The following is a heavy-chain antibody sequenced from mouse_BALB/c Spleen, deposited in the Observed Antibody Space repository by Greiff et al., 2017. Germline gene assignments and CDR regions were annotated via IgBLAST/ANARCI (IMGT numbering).Heavy chain of an antibody. CDR2: ISSGGST. CDR1: GFTFSSYA. Sequence: EVQRVESGGGLVKPGGSLKLSCAASGFTFSSYAMSWVRQTPEKRLEWVASISSGGSTYYPDSVKGRFTISRDNARNILYLQMSSLRSEDTAMYYCARGHLLRHWYFEVWGAGTTVTVSS. CDR3: ARGHLLRHWYFEV. D-gene: IGHD1-1*01. J-gene: IGHJ1*01. V-gene: IGHV5-6-5*01.